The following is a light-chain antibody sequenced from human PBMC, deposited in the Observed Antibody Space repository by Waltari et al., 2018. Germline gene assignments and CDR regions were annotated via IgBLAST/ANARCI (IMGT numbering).Light chain of an antibody. J-gene: IGLJ2*01. V-gene: IGLV2-14*03. Sequence: QSALTQPASVSGSPGQSITISCTGTSSDVGGYTYVSWYQQHPGKAPKLMIYDVSNRLSGVSNRFSGSKSGNTASLTISGLQAEDEADYYCSSYTSSSTVVFGGGTKLTAL. CDR1: SSDVGGYTY. CDR2: DVS. CDR3: SSYTSSSTVV.